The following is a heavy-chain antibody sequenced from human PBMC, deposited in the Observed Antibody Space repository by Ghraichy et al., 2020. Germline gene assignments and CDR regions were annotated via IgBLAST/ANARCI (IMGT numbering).Heavy chain of an antibody. Sequence: GESLNISCVASGFTFSEYSMAWVRQTPGKGLQWVSTIGVTSGDTYYPDSVKGRFTISRDNDRNTLYLQMTSLRAEDTALYYCAKDMMSTGNRGKFDFWGQGTLVTVSP. V-gene: IGHV3-23*01. CDR3: AKDMMSTGNRGKFDF. CDR2: IGVTSGDT. J-gene: IGHJ4*02. CDR1: GFTFSEYS. D-gene: IGHD2-2*01.